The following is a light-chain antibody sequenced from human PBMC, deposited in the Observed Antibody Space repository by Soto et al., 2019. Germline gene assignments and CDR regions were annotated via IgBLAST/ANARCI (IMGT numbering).Light chain of an antibody. CDR2: AAS. Sequence: DIQMTQSPSSLSASVGDRVTITCRASQSISTYLNWYEQKPGKAPKLLIYAASSLQSGVPSRFSGSGSGTYFTLTISSLQPEDFATYYCKQTYNIPRTFGQGNKVEIK. J-gene: IGKJ1*01. CDR1: QSISTY. V-gene: IGKV1-39*01. CDR3: KQTYNIPRT.